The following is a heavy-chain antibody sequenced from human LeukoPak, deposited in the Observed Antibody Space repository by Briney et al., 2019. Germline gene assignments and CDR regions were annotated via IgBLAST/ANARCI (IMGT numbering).Heavy chain of an antibody. Sequence: ATVKVSCKASGYTFTSYGISWVRQAPGQGLEWMGWISAYNGNTNYAQKLQGRVTMTTDTSTSTAYMELRSLRSDDTAMYYCASDKYGDLDYWGQGTLVTVSS. CDR1: GYTFTSYG. CDR3: ASDKYGDLDY. J-gene: IGHJ4*02. V-gene: IGHV1-18*01. D-gene: IGHD4-17*01. CDR2: ISAYNGNT.